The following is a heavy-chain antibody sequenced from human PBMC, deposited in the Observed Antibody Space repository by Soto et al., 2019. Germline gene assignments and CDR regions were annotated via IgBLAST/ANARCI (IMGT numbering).Heavy chain of an antibody. CDR3: ARSGLLSIAARFNPMDV. Sequence: QVQLVESGGGVVQPGRSLRLSCSASGFTSSSYAMHWVGQPPGKGLEWVAVISYDGSNKYYADSVKGRFTISRDNSKNTLYLHMNSLRAENTAVYYCARSGLLSIAARFNPMDVWGQGTTVTVSS. V-gene: IGHV3-30-3*01. J-gene: IGHJ6*02. D-gene: IGHD6-6*01. CDR1: GFTSSSYA. CDR2: ISYDGSNK.